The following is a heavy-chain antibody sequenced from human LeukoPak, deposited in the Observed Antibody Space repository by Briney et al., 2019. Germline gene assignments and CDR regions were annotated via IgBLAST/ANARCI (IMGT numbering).Heavy chain of an antibody. CDR1: GYTFTSYG. Sequence: ASVKVSCKASGYTFTSYGISWVRQAPGQGLEWMGWISACNGNTNYAQKLQGRVTMTTDTSTSTAYMELRSLRSDDTAVYYCARDPYYYDSSGYYGEGFDYWGQGTLVTVSS. CDR3: ARDPYYYDSSGYYGEGFDY. J-gene: IGHJ4*02. CDR2: ISACNGNT. D-gene: IGHD3-22*01. V-gene: IGHV1-18*01.